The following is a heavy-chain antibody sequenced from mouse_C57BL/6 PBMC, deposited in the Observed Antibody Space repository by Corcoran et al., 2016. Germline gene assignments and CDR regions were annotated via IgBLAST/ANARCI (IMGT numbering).Heavy chain of an antibody. V-gene: IGHV9-3*01. CDR2: INTYSGVP. D-gene: IGHD1-1*01. CDR1: GYTFTTYG. Sequence: QIQFVQCGPELKKPGATVKISCKASGYTFTTYGMSWVKQDPGKGLKWMGWINTYSGVPTYADDFKGRFAFSLETSASTAYLQINNLKNEDTATYFCASHYYGSSYWYFDVCGTGTTVTVSS. CDR3: ASHYYGSSYWYFDV. J-gene: IGHJ1*03.